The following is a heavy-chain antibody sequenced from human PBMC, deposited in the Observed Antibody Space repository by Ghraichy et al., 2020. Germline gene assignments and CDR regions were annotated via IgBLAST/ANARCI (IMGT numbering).Heavy chain of an antibody. J-gene: IGHJ4*02. V-gene: IGHV4-59*01. CDR2: IYYSGST. CDR3: ARFNYYDSSGYYSYFDY. Sequence: SETLSLTCTVSGGSISSYYWSWIRQPPGKGLEWFGYIYYSGSTNYNPSLKSRVTISVDTSKNQFSLKLSSVTAADTAVYYCARFNYYDSSGYYSYFDYWGQGTLVTVSS. CDR1: GGSISSYY. D-gene: IGHD3-22*01.